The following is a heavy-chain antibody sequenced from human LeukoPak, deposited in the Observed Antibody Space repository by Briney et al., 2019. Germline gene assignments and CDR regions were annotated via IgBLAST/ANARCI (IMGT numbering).Heavy chain of an antibody. CDR2: IYYSGST. D-gene: IGHD3-10*01. J-gene: IGHJ6*02. CDR1: GGSISSSSYY. Sequence: PSETLSLTCTVSGGSISSSSYYWRGIRQPPGKELEWIGTIYYSGSTYYNPSLKSRVTISVDTSKNQFSLKLSSVTAADTAVYYCARGRVTMVRGVRLGNYYGMDVWGQGTTVTVSS. V-gene: IGHV4-39*07. CDR3: ARGRVTMVRGVRLGNYYGMDV.